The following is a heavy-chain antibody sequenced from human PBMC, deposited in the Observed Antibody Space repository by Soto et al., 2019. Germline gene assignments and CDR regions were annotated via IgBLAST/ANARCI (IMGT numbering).Heavy chain of an antibody. Sequence: ASETLSLTCTVSGDSLSGYYWSWIRQTPGKGLEWIGYFYSSGSPHHNPSLKSRVTISEDRSKNQFSLRLSSVTAADTAVYYCARARGGFSGSHGMDVWGQGTTVT. CDR3: ARARGGFSGSHGMDV. V-gene: IGHV4-59*12. D-gene: IGHD3-10*01. J-gene: IGHJ6*02. CDR1: GDSLSGYY. CDR2: FYSSGSP.